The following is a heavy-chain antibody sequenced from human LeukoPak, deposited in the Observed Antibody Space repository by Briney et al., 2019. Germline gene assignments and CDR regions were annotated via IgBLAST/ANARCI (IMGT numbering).Heavy chain of an antibody. J-gene: IGHJ3*02. CDR3: AREGIVGATLGAFDI. Sequence: SETLSLTCTVSGGSISSYYWSWIRQPAGKGLEWIGRIYTSGSTNYNPSLKSRVTMSVDASKNQFSLKLSSVTAADTAVYYCAREGIVGATLGAFDIWGQGTMVTVSS. D-gene: IGHD1-26*01. CDR1: GGSISSYY. CDR2: IYTSGST. V-gene: IGHV4-4*07.